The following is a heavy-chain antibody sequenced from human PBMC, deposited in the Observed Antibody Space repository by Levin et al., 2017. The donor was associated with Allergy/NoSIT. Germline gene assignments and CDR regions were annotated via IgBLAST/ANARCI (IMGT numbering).Heavy chain of an antibody. J-gene: IGHJ5*02. CDR3: ARGIRRVVVPAATWFDP. V-gene: IGHV4-34*01. CDR1: GGSFSGYY. CDR2: INHSGST. Sequence: PSETLSLTCAVYGGSFSGYYWSWIRQPPGKGLEWIGEINHSGSTNYNPSLKSRVTISVDTSKNQFSLKLSSVTAADTAVYYCARGIRRVVVPAATWFDPWGQGTLVTVSS. D-gene: IGHD2-2*01.